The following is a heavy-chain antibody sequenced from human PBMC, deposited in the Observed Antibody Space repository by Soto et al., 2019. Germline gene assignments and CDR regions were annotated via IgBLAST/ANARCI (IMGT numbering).Heavy chain of an antibody. CDR1: GFTFDDYT. CDR3: AKDISAGDYDFWSGPYGMDV. Sequence: GGSLRLSCAASGFTFDDYTIHWVRQAPGKGLEWVSLITWDGGSTYYADSVKGRFTISRDNNKNSLYLLMNSLRTEDTALYYCAKDISAGDYDFWSGPYGMDVWGQGTTVTVSS. D-gene: IGHD3-3*01. J-gene: IGHJ6*02. V-gene: IGHV3-43*01. CDR2: ITWDGGST.